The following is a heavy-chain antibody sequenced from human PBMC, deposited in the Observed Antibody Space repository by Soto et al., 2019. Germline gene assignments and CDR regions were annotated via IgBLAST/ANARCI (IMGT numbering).Heavy chain of an antibody. J-gene: IGHJ5*01. D-gene: IGHD2-15*01. CDR3: GRVVAGATRHNDFDS. V-gene: IGHV4-39*01. CDR2: IYYSGGA. CDR1: GVSIHNSHSF. Sequence: PSETLSLTCAVSGVSIHNSHSFWGWIRQPPGKGLEFIGSIYYSGGANYNPSLKSRVTISLDTSKNQFSLTVNSVTAADTAIYYCGRVVAGATRHNDFDSWGQGTLVTVSS.